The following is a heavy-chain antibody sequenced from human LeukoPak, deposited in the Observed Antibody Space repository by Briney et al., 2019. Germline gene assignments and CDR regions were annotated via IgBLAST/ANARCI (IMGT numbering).Heavy chain of an antibody. V-gene: IGHV3-72*01. CDR3: VRGHDSFDM. CDR2: SRSKAKSYTT. CDR1: GFTFSSYA. J-gene: IGHJ3*02. Sequence: GGSLRLSCAASGFTFSSYAMSWVRQAPGKGLEWVARSRSKAKSYTTEYATSVRGRFTISRDESTSSIFLQMISLKIEDTALYYCVRGHDSFDMWGQGTMVTVSS.